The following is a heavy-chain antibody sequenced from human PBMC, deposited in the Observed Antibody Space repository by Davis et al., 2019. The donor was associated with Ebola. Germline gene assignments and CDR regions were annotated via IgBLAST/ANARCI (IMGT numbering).Heavy chain of an antibody. CDR2: VNSAGTYP. D-gene: IGHD6-6*01. J-gene: IGHJ6*02. CDR1: GFSFSNYA. CDR3: ARDAGSWETPKQLVRGQYYYYGMDV. Sequence: GGSLRLSCAPSGFSFSNYAMSWARQAPGKGLEWVSAVNSAGTYPYYADSVKGRFTISRDNAKNSLYLQMNSLRAEDTAVYYCARDAGSWETPKQLVRGQYYYYGMDVWGQGTTVTVSS. V-gene: IGHV3-21*01.